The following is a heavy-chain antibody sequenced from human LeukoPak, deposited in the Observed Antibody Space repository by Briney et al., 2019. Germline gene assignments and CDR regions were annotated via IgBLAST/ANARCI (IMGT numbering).Heavy chain of an antibody. J-gene: IGHJ4*02. D-gene: IGHD3-22*01. CDR2: INSDGSST. V-gene: IGHV3-74*01. CDR1: GFTFSRYW. CDR3: VREVGDYYDSSGSFGY. Sequence: PGGSLRLSCAASGFTFSRYWMHWVRQAPGTGLVWVSRINSDGSSTSYADSVKGRFTISRDNAKNTLYLQMNSLRAEDTAVYYCVREVGDYYDSSGSFGYWGQGTLVTVSS.